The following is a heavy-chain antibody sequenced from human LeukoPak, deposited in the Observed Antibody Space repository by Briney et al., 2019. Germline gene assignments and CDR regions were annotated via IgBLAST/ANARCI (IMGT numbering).Heavy chain of an antibody. Sequence: GGSLRLSCATSGFTFSNYWMSWVRQAPGKGLEWVANIKEDGSEKNYVDSVKGRFTVSRDNAKNSLYLQMNSLRGDDAAIYYCARDWGAAGLWNYWGQGTLVTVSS. V-gene: IGHV3-7*05. CDR3: ARDWGAAGLWNY. CDR2: IKEDGSEK. J-gene: IGHJ4*02. CDR1: GFTFSNYW. D-gene: IGHD6-13*01.